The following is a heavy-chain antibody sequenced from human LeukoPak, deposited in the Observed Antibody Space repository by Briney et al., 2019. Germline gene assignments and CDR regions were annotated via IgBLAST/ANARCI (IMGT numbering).Heavy chain of an antibody. Sequence: SGGSLRLSCAASGFTFTYYWMSWVRQTPGKGLEWVANIKQDGSATYYVGSVRGRFTVSRDNAKNSLYLQMHNLRVEYTAVYYCARGDGYEWGIWFDSWGQGTLVAVSS. D-gene: IGHD1-26*01. V-gene: IGHV3-7*01. CDR1: GFTFTYYW. CDR3: ARGDGYEWGIWFDS. J-gene: IGHJ5*01. CDR2: IKQDGSAT.